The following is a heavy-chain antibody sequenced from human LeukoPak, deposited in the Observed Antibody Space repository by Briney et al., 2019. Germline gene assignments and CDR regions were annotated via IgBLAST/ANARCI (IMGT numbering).Heavy chain of an antibody. J-gene: IGHJ4*02. D-gene: IGHD1-14*01. CDR2: IYPTDSDT. CDR1: GYTFNSYW. Sequence: GESPKISRKGSGYTFNSYWIGWVPPMPGKGAEWGGIIYPTDSDTKLSPSCEGQVPLPPDKSISTAYLEWSNLKTSDSAMYYCARHPNYCRGGTCYSSNYFDYRGQGTLVTVSS. CDR3: ARHPNYCRGGTCYSSNYFDY. V-gene: IGHV5-51*01.